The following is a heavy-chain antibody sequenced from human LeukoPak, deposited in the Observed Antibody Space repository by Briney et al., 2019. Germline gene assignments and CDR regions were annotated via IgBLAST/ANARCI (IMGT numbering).Heavy chain of an antibody. D-gene: IGHD3-10*02. V-gene: IGHV3-48*03. J-gene: IGHJ6*04. CDR1: GFTFSSYE. CDR2: ISSSGSNI. CDR3: AELGITMIGGV. Sequence: GGSLRLSCAASGFTFSSYEMNWVRQAPGKGLEGVSYISSSGSNIYYADSVKGRFTISRDNAKNSLYLQMNSLRGEDTGVYYCAELGITMIGGVWGKGTTVTISS.